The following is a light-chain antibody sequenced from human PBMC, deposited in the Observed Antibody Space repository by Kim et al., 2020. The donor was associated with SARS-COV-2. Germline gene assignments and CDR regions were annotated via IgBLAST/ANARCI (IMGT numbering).Light chain of an antibody. Sequence: SVSPGQTASITCSGEKLGDKYACWYQQKPGQSPVLVIYQDSKRPSGIPERFSGSNSGNTATLTISGTQAMDEADYYCQAWDSSTGIFGGGNQLTVL. CDR2: QDS. V-gene: IGLV3-1*01. J-gene: IGLJ2*01. CDR3: QAWDSSTGI. CDR1: KLGDKY.